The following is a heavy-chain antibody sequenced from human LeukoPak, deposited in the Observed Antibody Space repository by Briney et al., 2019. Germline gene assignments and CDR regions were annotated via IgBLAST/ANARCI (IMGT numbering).Heavy chain of an antibody. D-gene: IGHD2-15*01. J-gene: IGHJ4*02. CDR2: LNSDGSIT. Sequence: QSGGSLRLSCAASGVSFTTYWMHWVRQAPGKGLVWVSRLNSDGSITDYADSVKGRFTISRDNAKNTLYLQMNSLRAEDTAVYYCARLGPTPYWGQGTLVTVS. CDR1: GVSFTTYW. CDR3: ARLGPTPY. V-gene: IGHV3-74*01.